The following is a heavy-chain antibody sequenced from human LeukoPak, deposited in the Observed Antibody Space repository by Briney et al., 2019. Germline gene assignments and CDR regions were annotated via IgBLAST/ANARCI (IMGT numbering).Heavy chain of an antibody. J-gene: IGHJ6*04. CDR2: INHSGST. CDR3: ARGVSRYFDWLPNYGMDV. V-gene: IGHV4-34*01. Sequence: SETLSLTCAVYGGSFSGYYWSWIRQPPGKGMEWIGEINHSGSTNYNPSLKSRVTISVDTSKTQFSLKLSSVTAADTAVYYCARGVSRYFDWLPNYGMDVWGKGTTVTVSS. CDR1: GGSFSGYY. D-gene: IGHD3-9*01.